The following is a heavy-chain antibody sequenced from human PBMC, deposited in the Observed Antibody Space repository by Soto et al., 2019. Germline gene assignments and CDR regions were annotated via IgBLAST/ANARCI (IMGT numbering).Heavy chain of an antibody. CDR1: GFTFSSYG. V-gene: IGHV3-30*18. Sequence: QVQLVESGGGVVQPGRSLRLSCAASGFTFSSYGMHWVRQAPGKGLEWVAVISYDGSNKYYADSVKGRFTISRDNSKNTLYLQMNSLRAEDTAVYYCAKLAAAGRPEDYWGQGTLVTVSS. D-gene: IGHD6-13*01. J-gene: IGHJ4*02. CDR2: ISYDGSNK. CDR3: AKLAAAGRPEDY.